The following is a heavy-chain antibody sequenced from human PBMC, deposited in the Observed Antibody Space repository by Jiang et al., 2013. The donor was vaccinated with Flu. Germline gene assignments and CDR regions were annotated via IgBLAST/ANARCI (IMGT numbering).Heavy chain of an antibody. D-gene: IGHD2-2*01. Sequence: WVRQMPGKGLEWMGIIYPGDSDTRYSPSFQGQVTISADKSISTAYLQWSSLKASDTAMYYCARHGSSTTSYFDYWGQGTLVTVSS. CDR2: IYPGDSDT. J-gene: IGHJ4*02. V-gene: IGHV5-51*01. CDR3: ARHGSSTTSYFDY.